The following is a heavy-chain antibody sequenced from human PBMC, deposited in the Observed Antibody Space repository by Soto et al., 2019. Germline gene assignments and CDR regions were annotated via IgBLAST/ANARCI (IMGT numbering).Heavy chain of an antibody. CDR1: GGSISSGGYY. Sequence: SETLSLTCTVSGGSISSGGYYWSWIRQHPGKGLEWIGYIYYSGSTYYNPSLKSRVTISVDTSKNQFSLKLSSVTAADMAVYYCARDQHNCSGGSCYRYFDYWGQGTLVTVSS. D-gene: IGHD2-15*01. V-gene: IGHV4-31*03. J-gene: IGHJ4*02. CDR2: IYYSGST. CDR3: ARDQHNCSGGSCYRYFDY.